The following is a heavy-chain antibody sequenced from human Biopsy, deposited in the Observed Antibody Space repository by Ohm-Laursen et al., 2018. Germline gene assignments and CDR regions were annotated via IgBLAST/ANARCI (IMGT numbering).Heavy chain of an antibody. Sequence: SDRLSLTSIVSGGSYTGLYWTRIPQPTGLGLEWIGHIAHTGYTSYKSSLKSRVTISLDTSRKHFSLRLTSLAAADTAVYYCARGSNEYGGLYFPHWGQGTLVTVSS. D-gene: IGHD4-23*01. CDR1: GGSYTGLY. CDR3: ARGSNEYGGLYFPH. V-gene: IGHV4-59*11. CDR2: IAHTGYT. J-gene: IGHJ1*01.